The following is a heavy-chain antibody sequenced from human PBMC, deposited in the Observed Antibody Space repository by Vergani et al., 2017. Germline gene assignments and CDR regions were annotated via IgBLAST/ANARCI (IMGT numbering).Heavy chain of an antibody. J-gene: IGHJ4*02. CDR2: IIPIFGTA. V-gene: IGHV1-69*06. Sequence: QVQLVQSGAEVKKPGSSVKVSCKASGGTFSSYAISWVRQAPGQGLEWLGGIIPIFGTANSAQKFQGRVTMTADKSTSTAYMELSSLRSEDTAVYYCASEQYYYGSGSYTYYFDYWGQGTLVTVSS. D-gene: IGHD3-10*01. CDR3: ASEQYYYGSGSYTYYFDY. CDR1: GGTFSSYA.